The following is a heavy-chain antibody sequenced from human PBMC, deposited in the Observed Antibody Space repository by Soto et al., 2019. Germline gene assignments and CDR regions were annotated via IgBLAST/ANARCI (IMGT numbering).Heavy chain of an antibody. CDR3: ASSGYGSNDFDH. CDR2: IYYRGNT. CDR1: GDSIGRGAYY. V-gene: IGHV4-31*03. J-gene: IGHJ4*02. D-gene: IGHD6-13*01. Sequence: NPSETLSLTCSVSGDSIGRGAYYWTWIRQHPAQGLEWIGYIYYRGNTYYNPSLESRVSISLDTSKNRFSLKLTSVTAADTAVYYCASSGYGSNDFDHCGQGTRVTVSS.